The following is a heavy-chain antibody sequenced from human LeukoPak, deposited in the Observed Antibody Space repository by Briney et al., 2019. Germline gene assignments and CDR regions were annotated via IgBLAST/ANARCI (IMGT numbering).Heavy chain of an antibody. Sequence: SETLSLTRTVSGGSISSYYWSWIRQPPGKGLEWIGYIYYSGSTNYNPSLKSRVTISVDTSKNQFSLKLSSVTAADTAVYYCASGLGSGPGYFDLWGRGTLVTVSS. J-gene: IGHJ2*01. D-gene: IGHD3-10*01. CDR1: GGSISSYY. CDR2: IYYSGST. CDR3: ASGLGSGPGYFDL. V-gene: IGHV4-59*08.